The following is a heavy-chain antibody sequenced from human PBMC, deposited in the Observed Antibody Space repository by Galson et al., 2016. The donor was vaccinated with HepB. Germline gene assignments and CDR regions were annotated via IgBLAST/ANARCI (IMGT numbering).Heavy chain of an antibody. Sequence: SLRLSCAASGFTFDDYAMHWVRQAPGKGLEWVSGISWNSGNTDYVDSVKGRFTISRDNAKNSLYLQMNSLRPEDTALYYCAKSGTYSSSSGWFDPWGQGTLVTASS. CDR1: GFTFDDYA. V-gene: IGHV3-9*01. CDR2: ISWNSGNT. J-gene: IGHJ5*02. D-gene: IGHD6-6*01. CDR3: AKSGTYSSSSGWFDP.